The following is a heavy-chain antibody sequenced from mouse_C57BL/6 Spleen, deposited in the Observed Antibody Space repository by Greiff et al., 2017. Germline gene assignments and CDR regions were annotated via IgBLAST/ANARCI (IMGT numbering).Heavy chain of an antibody. D-gene: IGHD2-4*01. V-gene: IGHV1-55*01. CDR1: GYTFTSYW. J-gene: IGHJ3*01. CDR3: ARDDYDFAWFAY. Sequence: QVQLQQPGAELVKPGASVKMSCKASGYTFTSYWITWVKQRPGQGLEWIGDIYPGSGSTNYNEKFKSKATLTVDTSSSTAYMQLSSLTSEDSAVYYFARDDYDFAWFAYWGQGTLVTVSA. CDR2: IYPGSGST.